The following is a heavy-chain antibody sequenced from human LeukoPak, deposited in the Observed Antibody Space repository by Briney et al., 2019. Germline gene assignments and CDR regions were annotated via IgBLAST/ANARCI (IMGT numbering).Heavy chain of an antibody. Sequence: SVKVSCKASGGTFSSYAISWVRQAPGQGLEWMGGIIPIFGTANYAQKFQGRVTITAEEYTSTAYMELSSLRSEDTAVYYCARGPAYSSGWYGDYYYYMDVWGKGTTVTVSS. CDR2: IIPIFGTA. D-gene: IGHD6-19*01. J-gene: IGHJ6*03. CDR1: GGTFSSYA. CDR3: ARGPAYSSGWYGDYYYYMDV. V-gene: IGHV1-69*13.